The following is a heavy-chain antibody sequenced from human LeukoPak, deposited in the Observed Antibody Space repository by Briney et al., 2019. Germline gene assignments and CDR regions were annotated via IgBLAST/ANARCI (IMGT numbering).Heavy chain of an antibody. D-gene: IGHD4-17*01. V-gene: IGHV1-18*04. J-gene: IGHJ6*02. CDR2: ISAYNGNT. CDR1: GYTFTSYG. Sequence: GASVKVSCKASGYTFTSYGISWVRQAPGQGLEWMGWISAYNGNTNYAQKLQGRVTMTTDTSTSTAYMELRSLRSDDTAVYYCARRTTVTTLYYYYGMDVWGQGTTVTVSS. CDR3: ARRTTVTTLYYYYGMDV.